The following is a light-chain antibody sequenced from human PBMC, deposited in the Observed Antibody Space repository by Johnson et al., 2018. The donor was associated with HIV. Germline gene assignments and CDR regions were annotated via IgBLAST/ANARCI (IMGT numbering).Light chain of an antibody. CDR3: GTWDSGLGALYV. Sequence: QHVLTQLPSLSAAPGQTVTISCSGSSSNIGNNYVSWYQQLPGTAPKLLIYDNDKRPSGIPDRFSGSKSGTSATLGITGLQTGDEADYYCGTWDSGLGALYVFGTGTKVTVL. V-gene: IGLV1-51*01. CDR2: DND. CDR1: SSNIGNNY. J-gene: IGLJ1*01.